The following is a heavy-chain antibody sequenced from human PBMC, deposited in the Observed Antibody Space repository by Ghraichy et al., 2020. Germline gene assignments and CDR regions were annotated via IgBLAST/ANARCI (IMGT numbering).Heavy chain of an antibody. CDR2: TCYKSKWYY. CDR1: GDSVSTNMVA. CDR3: ASGGFNRYYCYMDV. V-gene: IGHV6-1*01. Sequence: SQTLSLTCAISGDSVSTNMVAWNWIRQSPSRGLEWLGRTCYKSKWYYDYAESVNSRITISPDTSKNQFSLQLNSVTPEDTAVYYCASGGFNRYYCYMDVWGKGTTVTGSS. J-gene: IGHJ6*03. D-gene: IGHD3-10*01.